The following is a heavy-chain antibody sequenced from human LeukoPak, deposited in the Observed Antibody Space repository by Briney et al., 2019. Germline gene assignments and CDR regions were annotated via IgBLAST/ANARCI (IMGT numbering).Heavy chain of an antibody. CDR2: IYYSGST. J-gene: IGHJ4*02. Sequence: PSETLSLTCTVSGGSISSGGYYWSWIRQHPGKGLEWIGYIYYSGSTYYNPSLKSRVTISVDTSKNQFSLKLSSVTAADTAVYYCASQGHYYGSGSYLKYFDYWGQGTLVTVSS. CDR3: ASQGHYYGSGSYLKYFDY. V-gene: IGHV4-31*03. D-gene: IGHD3-10*01. CDR1: GGSISSGGYY.